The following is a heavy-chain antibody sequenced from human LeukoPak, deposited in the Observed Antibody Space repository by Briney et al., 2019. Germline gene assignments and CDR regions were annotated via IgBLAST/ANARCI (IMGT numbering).Heavy chain of an antibody. CDR1: GFTFSSYW. J-gene: IGHJ3*02. V-gene: IGHV3-7*04. CDR3: ARGFDYGALDAFDI. CDR2: IKQDGSEK. D-gene: IGHD4-17*01. Sequence: GGSLRLSCAASGFTFSSYWMSWVRQAPGKGLEWVANIKQDGSEKYYVDSVKGRFTISRDNAKNTLYLQMNSLRAEDTAVYYCARGFDYGALDAFDIWGQGTMVTVSS.